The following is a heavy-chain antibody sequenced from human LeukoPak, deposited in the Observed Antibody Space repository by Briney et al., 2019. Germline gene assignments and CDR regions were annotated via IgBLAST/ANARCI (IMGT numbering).Heavy chain of an antibody. Sequence: SETLSLTCTVSGGSISSYYWSWIRQPPGKGLEWIGYNYYSGSASYNPSLKSRVTISLDTSKNQFSLKLNSVTAADTAVYYCAREMGYSTSSLRMDVWGQGTTVTVSS. J-gene: IGHJ6*02. D-gene: IGHD6-13*01. V-gene: IGHV4-59*13. CDR3: AREMGYSTSSLRMDV. CDR1: GGSISSYY. CDR2: NYYSGSA.